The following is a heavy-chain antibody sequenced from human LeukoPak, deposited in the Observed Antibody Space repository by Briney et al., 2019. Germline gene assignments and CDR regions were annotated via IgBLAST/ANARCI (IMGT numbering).Heavy chain of an antibody. Sequence: SETLSLTCTVSGGSISSYYWSWIRQPAGKGLEWIGRIYTSGSTNYSPSLKSRVTISVDTSKNQFSLKLRSVTAADTAVYYCARISSSNWYNERGAFDVWGQGTMVTVSS. D-gene: IGHD6-13*01. CDR1: GGSISSYY. V-gene: IGHV4-4*07. CDR3: ARISSSNWYNERGAFDV. J-gene: IGHJ3*01. CDR2: IYTSGST.